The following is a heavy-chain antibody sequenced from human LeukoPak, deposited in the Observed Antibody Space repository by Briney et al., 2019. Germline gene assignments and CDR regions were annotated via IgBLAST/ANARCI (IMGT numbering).Heavy chain of an antibody. V-gene: IGHV3-23*01. Sequence: GGSLRLSCAASGFTFSSYAMTWVRQAPGKGLEWVSTISSSGYSTYYADSVKGRFTISRDNSKNTLYLQMNSLRAEDTAVYYCAKDLLVATIAFDYWGQGTLVTVSS. D-gene: IGHD5-12*01. CDR1: GFTFSSYA. CDR2: ISSSGYST. CDR3: AKDLLVATIAFDY. J-gene: IGHJ4*02.